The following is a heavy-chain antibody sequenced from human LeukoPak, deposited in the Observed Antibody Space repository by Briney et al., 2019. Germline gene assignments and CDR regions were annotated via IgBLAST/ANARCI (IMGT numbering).Heavy chain of an antibody. CDR3: AKDRIPYGDFDY. V-gene: IGHV3-23*01. CDR2: ISVTGDYT. J-gene: IGHJ4*02. Sequence: GGSLRLSCAASGCTFGTYAMHWVRQAPGKGLEWVSAISVTGDYTYYADSVKGRFTISRDNSKNTLYLQMNSLRAEDTAIYYCAKDRIPYGDFDYWGQGTLVTVSS. D-gene: IGHD4-17*01. CDR1: GCTFGTYA.